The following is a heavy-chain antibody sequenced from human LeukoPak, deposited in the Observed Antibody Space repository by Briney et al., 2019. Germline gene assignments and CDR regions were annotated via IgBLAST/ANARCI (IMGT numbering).Heavy chain of an antibody. J-gene: IGHJ3*02. Sequence: AGGSLTLSSAASGFTISTYSMNWVRHAPGHGLKWMANIKQDVRENYYMDSVRGPITISRDNAKNSLFMQMNSLRAEDTAVYYCAGGGYSTRGEYYRGTFDIWGQGTMVTVSS. V-gene: IGHV3-7*01. CDR1: GFTISTYS. CDR2: IKQDVREN. CDR3: AGGGYSTRGEYYRGTFDI. D-gene: IGHD2-8*02.